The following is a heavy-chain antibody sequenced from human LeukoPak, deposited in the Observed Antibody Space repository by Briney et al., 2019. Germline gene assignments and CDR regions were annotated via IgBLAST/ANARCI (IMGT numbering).Heavy chain of an antibody. CDR2: ISGSGGST. CDR1: GFTFSSYA. D-gene: IGHD3-22*01. Sequence: GGSLRLSCAASGFTFSSYAMSWVRQAPGKGLEWGSAISGSGGSTYYADSVKGLFTISRDNSKNPLYLQMNSLRAEDAAVYYPVVITDFDYWGQGTLVTVSS. V-gene: IGHV3-23*01. J-gene: IGHJ4*02. CDR3: VVITDFDY.